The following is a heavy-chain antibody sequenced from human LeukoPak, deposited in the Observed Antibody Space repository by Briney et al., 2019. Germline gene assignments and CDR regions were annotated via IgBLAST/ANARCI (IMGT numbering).Heavy chain of an antibody. V-gene: IGHV3-23*01. D-gene: IGHD5-18*01. J-gene: IGHJ4*02. Sequence: GGSLRLSCAASGFTFNYYAMSWVRQAPGKGLEWVSGISDNEGTTYYTDSVKGRFTISRDNTKNTVYLQMNNLRADDTAVYFCARHDSFIPYWGQGTPVTVSS. CDR1: GFTFNYYA. CDR2: ISDNEGTT. CDR3: ARHDSFIPY.